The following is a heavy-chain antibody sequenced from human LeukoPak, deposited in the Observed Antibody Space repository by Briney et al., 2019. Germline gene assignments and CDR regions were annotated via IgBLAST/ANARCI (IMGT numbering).Heavy chain of an antibody. D-gene: IGHD3-10*01. CDR2: IGTAGDT. V-gene: IGHV3-13*01. Sequence: GGSLRLSCAASGFTFSSYDMHWVRQATGKGLEWVSAIGTAGDTYYPGSVKGRFTISRENAKNSLYLQMNSLRAGDTAVYYCARTYGSGSYYPDAFDIWGQGTMVTVSS. J-gene: IGHJ3*02. CDR1: GFTFSSYD. CDR3: ARTYGSGSYYPDAFDI.